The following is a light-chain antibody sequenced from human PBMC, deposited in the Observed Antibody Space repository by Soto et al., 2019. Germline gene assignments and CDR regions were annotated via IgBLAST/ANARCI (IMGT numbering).Light chain of an antibody. V-gene: IGKV1-9*01. CDR2: VAS. Sequence: DIQLTQSPSFLSASVGDRVTIGCRASQGISTYLAWYQQKPGNAPKLLIHVASTLQRGVPSRFSGSGSGTEFTLTISRLQPEDFATYYCQQHNSYPRTFGQGTQLEIK. CDR1: QGISTY. CDR3: QQHNSYPRT. J-gene: IGKJ2*01.